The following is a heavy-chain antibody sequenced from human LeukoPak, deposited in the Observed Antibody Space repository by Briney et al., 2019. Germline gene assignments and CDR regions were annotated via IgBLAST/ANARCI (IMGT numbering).Heavy chain of an antibody. CDR3: ARDSGYCSSTGCYVHYFDY. J-gene: IGHJ4*02. CDR1: GGSISSGNYY. CDR2: IQSSGST. Sequence: SQTLSLTCTVSGGSISSGNYYWSWIRQPAGKGLEWIGRIQSSGSTNYNPSLKSRLTISVDMSKNQFSLKLSSLTAADTAVYYCARDSGYCSSTGCYVHYFDYWGQGTLVTVSS. V-gene: IGHV4-61*02. D-gene: IGHD2-2*01.